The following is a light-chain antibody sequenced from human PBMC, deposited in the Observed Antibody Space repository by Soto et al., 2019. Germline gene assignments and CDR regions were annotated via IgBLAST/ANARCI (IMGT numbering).Light chain of an antibody. CDR1: SSNIGRNT. J-gene: IGLJ2*01. Sequence: QSVLTQPPSASGTPGQRVTISCSGSSSNIGRNTVNWYQQLPGTAPKLLIYSNNQRPSGVPDRFSGSKSGTSASLAISGLQSEDEADYYCAAWDDSLSGMIFGGGTKLTVL. CDR2: SNN. CDR3: AAWDDSLSGMI. V-gene: IGLV1-44*01.